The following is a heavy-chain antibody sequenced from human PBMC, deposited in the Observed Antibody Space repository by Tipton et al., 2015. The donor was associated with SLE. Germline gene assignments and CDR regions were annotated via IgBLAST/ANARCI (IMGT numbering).Heavy chain of an antibody. J-gene: IGHJ4*02. D-gene: IGHD3-16*02. CDR1: GGSISSTSYY. CDR2: IYYTGST. Sequence: TLSLTCTVSGGSISSTSYYWGWIRQPPGKGLEWVGGIYYTGSTHYNASLKSRATILVDTSKNQFSLKLSSVTAADTAVYYCARTQYTFGGVIAPFDYWGQGTLVTVSS. V-gene: IGHV4-39*07. CDR3: ARTQYTFGGVIAPFDY.